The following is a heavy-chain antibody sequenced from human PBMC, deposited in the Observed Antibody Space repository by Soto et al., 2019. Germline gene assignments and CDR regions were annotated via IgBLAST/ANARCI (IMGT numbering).Heavy chain of an antibody. CDR3: AKDRVSWLVRGNACDI. CDR2: ISWNSGSM. Sequence: EVQLVESGGGLVQPGRSLRLSCAASGFTFNDYAMNWVRQAPGKGLEWVSGISWNSGSMGYADSVKGRFTISRDNARNSLYLQVNSLRAEDTALYYCAKDRVSWLVRGNACDIWGQGTMVTVSS. D-gene: IGHD3-10*01. J-gene: IGHJ3*02. CDR1: GFTFNDYA. V-gene: IGHV3-9*01.